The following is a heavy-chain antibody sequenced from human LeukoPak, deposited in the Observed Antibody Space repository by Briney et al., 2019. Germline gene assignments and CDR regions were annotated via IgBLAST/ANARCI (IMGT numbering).Heavy chain of an antibody. CDR1: GGSISSSSYY. Sequence: SSETLSLTCTVSGGSISSSSYYWCWLRHPPGKLLGWVGSIYYSRSTYYNPSLKSLATIAVDTTNNQSSLKLTLMTASDAAAYYCERDKVGATKSNWFDPWGQGTLVTVSS. CDR2: IYYSRST. D-gene: IGHD1-26*01. J-gene: IGHJ5*02. CDR3: ERDKVGATKSNWFDP. V-gene: IGHV4-39*07.